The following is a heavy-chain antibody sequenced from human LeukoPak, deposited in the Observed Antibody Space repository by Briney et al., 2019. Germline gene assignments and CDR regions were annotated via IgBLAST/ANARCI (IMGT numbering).Heavy chain of an antibody. CDR1: GGSISSSSYY. V-gene: IGHV4-39*01. J-gene: IGHJ4*02. Sequence: PSETLSLTCTVSGGSISSSSYYWGWIRQPPGKGLEWIGSIYYSGSTYYNPSLKGRVTISVDTSKNQFSLKLSSVTAADAAVYYCARWCIAVAGTAADYWGQGTLVTVSS. D-gene: IGHD6-19*01. CDR2: IYYSGST. CDR3: ARWCIAVAGTAADY.